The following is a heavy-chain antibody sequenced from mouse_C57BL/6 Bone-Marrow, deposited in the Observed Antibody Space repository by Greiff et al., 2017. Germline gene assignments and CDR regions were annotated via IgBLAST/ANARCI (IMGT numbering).Heavy chain of an antibody. Sequence: QVQLQQPGTERVKPGASVKLCCKACGYTFPSYWMHWVKQRPGQGLEWIGNINPSNGGTNYNEKFKSKATLTVDKSSSTAYMLLSSLTSEDSAVYYCARFGAYITFGCWGHGTTLTVSS. CDR3: ARFGAYITFGC. J-gene: IGHJ2*01. V-gene: IGHV1-53*01. CDR2: INPSNGGT. CDR1: GYTFPSYW. D-gene: IGHD1-1*01.